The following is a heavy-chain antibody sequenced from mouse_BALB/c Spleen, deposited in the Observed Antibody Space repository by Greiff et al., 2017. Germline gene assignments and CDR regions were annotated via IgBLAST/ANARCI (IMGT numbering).Heavy chain of an antibody. J-gene: IGHJ4*01. Sequence: EVKVVESGPSLVKPSQTLSLTCSVTGDSITSGYWNWIRKFPGNKLEYMGYISYSGSTYYNPSLKSRISITRDTSKNQYYLQLNSVTTEDTATYYCARNGYYPYAMDYWGQGTSVTVSS. D-gene: IGHD2-3*01. V-gene: IGHV3-8*02. CDR2: ISYSGST. CDR3: ARNGYYPYAMDY. CDR1: GDSITSGY.